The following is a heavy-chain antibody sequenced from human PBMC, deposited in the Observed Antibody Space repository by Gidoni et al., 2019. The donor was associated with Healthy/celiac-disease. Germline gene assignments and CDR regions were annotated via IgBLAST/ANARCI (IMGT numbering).Heavy chain of an antibody. V-gene: IGHV3-30-3*01. CDR3: ARDRFLAGWIQLWFDAFDI. CDR1: VFTFSRYA. J-gene: IGHJ3*02. CDR2: ISYDGSNK. Sequence: QVQLVESGGGVVQPGRSLILSCAASVFTFSRYAMHWVRQAPGKGLEWVAVISYDGSNKYYADSVKGRFTISRDNSKNTLYLQMNSLRAEDTAVYYCARDRFLAGWIQLWFDAFDIWGQGTMVTVSS. D-gene: IGHD5-18*01.